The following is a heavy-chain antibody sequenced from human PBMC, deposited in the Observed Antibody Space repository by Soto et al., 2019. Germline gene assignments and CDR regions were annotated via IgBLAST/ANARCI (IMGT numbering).Heavy chain of an antibody. Sequence: QVQLQESGPGLVKPSETLSLTCSVSGGSTSSYYWSWIRQPPGKGLEWIGYIYYSGSTDYSPSLKSRVTMSIDTSQNQVSLKLTSVTTADTAVYYCAATPRYRGQGTLVTVSS. D-gene: IGHD2-15*01. V-gene: IGHV4-59*01. CDR2: IYYSGST. CDR1: GGSTSSYY. J-gene: IGHJ4*02. CDR3: AATPRY.